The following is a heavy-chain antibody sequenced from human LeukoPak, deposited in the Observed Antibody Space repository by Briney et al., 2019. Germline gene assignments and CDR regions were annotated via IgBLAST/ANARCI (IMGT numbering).Heavy chain of an antibody. D-gene: IGHD3-10*01. CDR3: ARRHYYGSGSYQNWFDP. J-gene: IGHJ5*02. V-gene: IGHV4-39*01. CDR2: IYYSGST. Sequence: PSETLSLTCTVSGDSISSNNYYCGWIRQPPRKGLEWIGCIYYSGSTYYNRPLKSRVTISVDTSKNQFSLKLNSVTAADTAVYYCARRHYYGSGSYQNWFDPWGQGTLVTVSS. CDR1: GDSISSNNYY.